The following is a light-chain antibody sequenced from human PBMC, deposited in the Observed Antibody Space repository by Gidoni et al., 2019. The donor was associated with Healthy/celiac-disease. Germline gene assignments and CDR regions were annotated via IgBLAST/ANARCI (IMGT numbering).Light chain of an antibody. CDR1: QSVSSSY. CDR3: QQYGSSPV. J-gene: IGKJ3*01. V-gene: IGKV3-20*01. Sequence: ELVLTQSPGTLSLSPGERATLSCRASQSVSSSYLAWYQPKPGQAPRLLIYGASSRATGIPDRFSGSGSGTDFTLTISRLEPEDFAVYYCQQYGSSPVFGPGTKVDIK. CDR2: GAS.